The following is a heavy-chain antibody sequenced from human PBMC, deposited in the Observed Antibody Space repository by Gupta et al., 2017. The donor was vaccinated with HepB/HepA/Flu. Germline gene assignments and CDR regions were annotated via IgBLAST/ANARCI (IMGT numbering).Heavy chain of an antibody. D-gene: IGHD3-3*01. Sequence: VRQATGQGLEWMGWMNPNSGNTGYAQKFQGRVTMTRNTSISTAYMELSSLRSGDTAVYYCAAHPRVRTYYDFWSGYYTVDYWGQGTLVTVSS. J-gene: IGHJ4*02. CDR2: MNPNSGNT. V-gene: IGHV1-8*01. CDR3: AAHPRVRTYYDFWSGYYTVDY.